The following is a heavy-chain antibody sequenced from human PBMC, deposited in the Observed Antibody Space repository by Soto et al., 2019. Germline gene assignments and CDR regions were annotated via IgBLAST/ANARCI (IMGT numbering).Heavy chain of an antibody. V-gene: IGHV1-24*01. CDR3: ATHDPGRDGFDYFDY. Sequence: GASVKVSCKVSGYTLTELSMHWVRQAPGKGLEWMGGFDPEDGETIYAQKFQGRVTMTEDTSTDTAYMELSSLGSEDTAVYYCATHDPGRDGFDYFDYWGQGTLVTVSS. CDR1: GYTLTELS. D-gene: IGHD2-15*01. J-gene: IGHJ4*02. CDR2: FDPEDGET.